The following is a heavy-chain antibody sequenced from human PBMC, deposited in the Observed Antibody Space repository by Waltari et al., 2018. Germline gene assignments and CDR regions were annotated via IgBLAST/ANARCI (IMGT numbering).Heavy chain of an antibody. CDR1: GGSISSYY. D-gene: IGHD3-10*01. J-gene: IGHJ6*03. Sequence: QVQLQESGPGLVKPSETLSLTCTVSGGSISSYYWSWIRQPPGKGLEWIGYIYYSGSNNYNPTLKSRVIISVDTSKNQFSLKLRAVTAADTAGYYCARERVTMVRGECYYYYMDVWGKGTTVTVSS. CDR2: IYYSGSN. V-gene: IGHV4-59*01. CDR3: ARERVTMVRGECYYYYMDV.